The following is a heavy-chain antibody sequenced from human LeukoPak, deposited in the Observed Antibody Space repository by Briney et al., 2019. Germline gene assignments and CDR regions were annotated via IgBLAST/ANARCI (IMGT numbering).Heavy chain of an antibody. Sequence: ASVKVSCKASGYTFTSYDINWVLQATGQGLEWMGWMNPNSGNTGYAQKFQGRVTITRNTSISTAYMELSSLRSEDTAVYYCARGPYYYDSSARGGFDYWGQGTLVTVSS. CDR2: MNPNSGNT. CDR1: GYTFTSYD. D-gene: IGHD3-22*01. CDR3: ARGPYYYDSSARGGFDY. J-gene: IGHJ4*02. V-gene: IGHV1-8*03.